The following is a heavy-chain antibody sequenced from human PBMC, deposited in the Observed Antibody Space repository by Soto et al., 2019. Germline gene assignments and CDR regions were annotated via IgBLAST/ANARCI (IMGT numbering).Heavy chain of an antibody. CDR2: IFPGDSDT. J-gene: IGHJ3*02. CDR3: AAGYTTGLDAFDI. Sequence: PGESLKISCKGSGYNFANYWIGWVRQMPGKGLEWMGMIFPGDSDTKNSPSLQGQITMSVDKSDSSAYLQWRSLKASDTAMYYCAAGYTTGLDAFDIWGQGTRVTVSS. V-gene: IGHV5-51*01. D-gene: IGHD6-13*01. CDR1: GYNFANYW.